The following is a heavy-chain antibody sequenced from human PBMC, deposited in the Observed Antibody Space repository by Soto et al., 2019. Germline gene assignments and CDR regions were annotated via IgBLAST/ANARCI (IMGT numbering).Heavy chain of an antibody. CDR2: ISGSGGNT. CDR1: GFTFDSYA. J-gene: IGHJ4*02. CDR3: AKDLNGYSGSYSFPFLDS. Sequence: PWGSLSLSCAASGFTFDSYAISCVRHSPFKWREWVSTISGSGGNTDYADSVKGRFTVSRDNSKTTMYLQMNSLRAEDTAVYYCAKDLNGYSGSYSFPFLDSWGQGTLVTVSS. D-gene: IGHD1-26*01. V-gene: IGHV3-23*01.